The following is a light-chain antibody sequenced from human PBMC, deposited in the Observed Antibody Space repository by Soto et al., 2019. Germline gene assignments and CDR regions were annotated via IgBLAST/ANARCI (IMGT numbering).Light chain of an antibody. J-gene: IGKJ4*01. V-gene: IGKV1D-16*01. CDR1: QDIATW. Sequence: DIQMTQSPSSLPASVGDRVTITCRASQDIATWLAWFQQKPDKAPKSLIFAASTLQSWVPSRFSGSGSGTEFTLTISSLQPEDFATYYCQQYNSYPHTFGGGTRVEIK. CDR2: AAS. CDR3: QQYNSYPHT.